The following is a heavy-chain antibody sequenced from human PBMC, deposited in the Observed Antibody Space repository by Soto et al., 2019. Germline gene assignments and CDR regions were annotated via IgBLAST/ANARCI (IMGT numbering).Heavy chain of an antibody. CDR1: GFTLSSYG. V-gene: IGHV3-30*18. D-gene: IGHD3-22*01. CDR2: ISNDGSNK. Sequence: QVQLVETGGGVVQPGRSLRLSCAASGFTLSSYGMHWVRQAPGKGLEWVAVISNDGSNKYYADTVKGRFTISRDNSKNTLYLQMHSLRAEDTALYYCAKDYYYDSSGWVDWGQGTLVNVTS. CDR3: AKDYYYDSSGWVD. J-gene: IGHJ4*02.